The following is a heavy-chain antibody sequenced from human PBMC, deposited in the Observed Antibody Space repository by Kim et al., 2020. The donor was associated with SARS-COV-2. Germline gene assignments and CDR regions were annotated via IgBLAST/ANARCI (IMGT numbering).Heavy chain of an antibody. CDR3: ARDRGVDTAMATFDY. D-gene: IGHD5-18*01. CDR1: GYTFTSYY. Sequence: ASVKVSCKASGYTFTSYYMHWVRQAPGQGLEWMGIINPSGGSTSYAQKFQGRVTMTRDTSTSTVYMELSSLRSEDTAVYYCARDRGVDTAMATFDYWGQGTLVTVSS. CDR2: INPSGGST. V-gene: IGHV1-46*01. J-gene: IGHJ4*02.